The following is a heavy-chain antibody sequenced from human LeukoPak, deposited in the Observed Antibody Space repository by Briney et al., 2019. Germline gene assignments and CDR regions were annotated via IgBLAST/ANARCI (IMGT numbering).Heavy chain of an antibody. V-gene: IGHV4-31*03. J-gene: IGHJ6*03. D-gene: IGHD3-10*01. Sequence: SQTLSLTCTVSGGSISSGDFYWNWVRQHPGKGLEWIGYIHYRGSTYYNPSLQSRVSMSVDTSKNQFSLKLTSVTAADTAVYYCARNKVRVAIPYYHYTDVWGKGTTVTVSS. CDR3: ARNKVRVAIPYYHYTDV. CDR1: GGSISSGDFY. CDR2: IHYRGST.